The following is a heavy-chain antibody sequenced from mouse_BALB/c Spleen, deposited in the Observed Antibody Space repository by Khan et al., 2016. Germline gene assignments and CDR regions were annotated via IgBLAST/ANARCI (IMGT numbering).Heavy chain of an antibody. J-gene: IGHJ2*01. CDR2: IYPGGDYI. CDR1: GYTFTNYW. CDR3: ARSLLRVRTDY. Sequence: QVQLKESGAELVRPGTSVKISCKASGYTFTNYWLGRVKQRPGHGLEWIGDIYPGGDYINYNENFKGKATLTADTSSSTAYMQLRSLTAEDSAVYFCARSLLRVRTDYWGQGTTLTVSS. V-gene: IGHV1-63*02. D-gene: IGHD1-2*01.